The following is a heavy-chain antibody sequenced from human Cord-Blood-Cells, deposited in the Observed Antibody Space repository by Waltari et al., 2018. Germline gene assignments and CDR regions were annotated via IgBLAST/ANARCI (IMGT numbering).Heavy chain of an antibody. CDR3: AKTYGLNWADAFDI. CDR2: ISYDGSNK. J-gene: IGHJ3*02. CDR1: GFTFSSYG. D-gene: IGHD1-1*01. Sequence: QVQLVESGGGVVQPGRSLRLSCAASGFTFSSYGMHWVRQAPGKGLEWVAVISYDGSNKYYADSVKGRFTISRDNSKNTLYLQMNSLRAEDTAVYYCAKTYGLNWADAFDIWGQGTMVTVSS. V-gene: IGHV3-30*18.